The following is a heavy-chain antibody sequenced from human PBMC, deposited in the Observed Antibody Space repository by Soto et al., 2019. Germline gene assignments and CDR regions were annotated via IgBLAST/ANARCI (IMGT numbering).Heavy chain of an antibody. CDR2: IYYSGST. CDR3: ASAPRYCSGGSCYHSTFDY. Sequence: ASETLSLTCTVSGGSISSYYWSWIRQPPGKGLEWIGYIYYSGSTNYNPSLKSRVTISVDTSKNQFSLKLSSVTAADTAVYYCASAPRYCSGGSCYHSTFDYWGQGTLVTVSS. CDR1: GGSISSYY. D-gene: IGHD2-15*01. J-gene: IGHJ4*02. V-gene: IGHV4-59*08.